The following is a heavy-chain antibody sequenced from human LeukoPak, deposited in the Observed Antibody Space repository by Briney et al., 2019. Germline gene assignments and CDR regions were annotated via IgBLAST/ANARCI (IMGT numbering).Heavy chain of an antibody. CDR3: AKPDTETDIVVVVAAPPPFDY. CDR2: ISYDGSNK. J-gene: IGHJ4*02. D-gene: IGHD2-15*01. CDR1: GITFRTYG. V-gene: IGHV3-30*18. Sequence: GGSLRLSCAAPGITFRTYGMHWVRQAPGKGLEWVAVISYDGSNKYYADSVKGRFTISRDNSKNTLYLQMNSLRAEDTAVYYCAKPDTETDIVVVVAAPPPFDYWGQGTLVTVSS.